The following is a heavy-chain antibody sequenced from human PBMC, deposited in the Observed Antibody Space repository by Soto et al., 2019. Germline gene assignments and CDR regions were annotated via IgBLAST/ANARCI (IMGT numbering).Heavy chain of an antibody. J-gene: IGHJ2*01. CDR1: GGSISSDGYY. Sequence: QVQLQESGPGLVKPSQTLSLTCTVSGGSISSDGYYWSWIRQHPGKGLEWIGYIYYSGSTYYNPSLKSRVTISVDTSKNQFSMKLSSVTAADTAVYYCARDRGVTPDRYFDLWGRGTLVTVSS. D-gene: IGHD2-21*02. CDR2: IYYSGST. V-gene: IGHV4-31*03. CDR3: ARDRGVTPDRYFDL.